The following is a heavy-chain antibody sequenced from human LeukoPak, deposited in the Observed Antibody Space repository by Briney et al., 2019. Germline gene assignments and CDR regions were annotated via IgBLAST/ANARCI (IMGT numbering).Heavy chain of an antibody. CDR3: ARVRTPLVFMDV. V-gene: IGHV3-53*01. CDR1: GLTFSSNY. D-gene: IGHD5/OR15-5a*01. CDR2: IFSDGST. Sequence: PGGSLRLSCAASGLTFSSNYMAWVRQAPGKGLDCVSLIFSDGSTFYTDSVKGRFTISRDNSKNTLYLQMNSLRDEDTALYYCARVRTPLVFMDVWGKGTTVTISS. J-gene: IGHJ6*03.